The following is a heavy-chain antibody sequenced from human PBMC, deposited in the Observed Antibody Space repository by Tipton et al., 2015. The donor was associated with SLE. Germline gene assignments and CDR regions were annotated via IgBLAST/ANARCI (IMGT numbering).Heavy chain of an antibody. V-gene: IGHV4-34*01. J-gene: IGHJ5*02. CDR3: ARGEGYYGSGSYQGWFDP. CDR1: GSFISTYY. CDR2: INHSGST. Sequence: TLSLTCNVFGSFISTYYWTWIRQPPGRGLEWIGEINHSGSTNYNPSLKSRVTISVDTSKNQFSLKLNSVTAADTAVYYCARGEGYYGSGSYQGWFDPWGQGTLVTVSS. D-gene: IGHD3-10*01.